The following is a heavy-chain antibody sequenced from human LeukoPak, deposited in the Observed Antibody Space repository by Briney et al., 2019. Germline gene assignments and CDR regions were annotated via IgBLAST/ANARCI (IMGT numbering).Heavy chain of an antibody. CDR3: ARGYSGSYYIALDY. CDR1: GFTFSSYG. V-gene: IGHV3-33*01. D-gene: IGHD1-26*01. CDR2: IWYDGSNK. Sequence: ARSLRLSCAASGFTFSSYGMHWVRQVPGKGLEWVAVIWYDGSNKYYADSVKGRFTISRDNSKNALYLQMNSLRAEDTAVYYCARGYSGSYYIALDYWGQGTLVTVSS. J-gene: IGHJ4*02.